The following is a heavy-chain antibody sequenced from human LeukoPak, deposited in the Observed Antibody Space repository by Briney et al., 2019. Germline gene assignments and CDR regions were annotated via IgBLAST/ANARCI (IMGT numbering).Heavy chain of an antibody. CDR3: ARHKPLDYYDSSGYYAFDY. CDR2: IYSGGST. J-gene: IGHJ4*02. V-gene: IGHV3-53*01. Sequence: GGSLRLSCAASGFTVSSNYMSWVRQAPGKGLEWVSVIYSGGSTYYADSAKGRFTISRDNSKNTLYLQMNSLRAEDTAVYYCARHKPLDYYDSSGYYAFDYWGQGTLVTVSS. CDR1: GFTVSSNY. D-gene: IGHD3-22*01.